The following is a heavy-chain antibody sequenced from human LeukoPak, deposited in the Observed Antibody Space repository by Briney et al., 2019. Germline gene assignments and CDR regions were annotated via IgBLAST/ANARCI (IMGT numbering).Heavy chain of an antibody. CDR2: INPNSGGT. J-gene: IGHJ4*02. CDR1: GYTFTGYY. CDR3: ARVLRYFDWSAGDY. Sequence: ASVKVPCKASGYTFTGYYMHWVRQAPGQGLEWMGWINPNSGGTNYAQKFQGRVTMTRGTSISTAYMELSRLRSDDTAVYYCARVLRYFDWSAGDYWGQGTLVTVSS. D-gene: IGHD3-9*01. V-gene: IGHV1-2*02.